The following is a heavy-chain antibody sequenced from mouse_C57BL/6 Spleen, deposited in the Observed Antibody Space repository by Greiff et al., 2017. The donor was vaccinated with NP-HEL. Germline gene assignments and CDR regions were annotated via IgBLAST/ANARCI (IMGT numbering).Heavy chain of an antibody. CDR1: GYSITSGYY. J-gene: IGHJ2*01. D-gene: IGHD4-1*01. CDR2: ISYDGSN. V-gene: IGHV3-6*01. Sequence: DVQLQESGPGLVKPSQSLSLTCSVTGYSITSGYYWNWIRQFPGNKLEWMGYISYDGSNNYNPSLKNRISITRDTYKNQFFLKLNSVTTEDTATYYCARDWDFDYWGQGTTLTVSS. CDR3: ARDWDFDY.